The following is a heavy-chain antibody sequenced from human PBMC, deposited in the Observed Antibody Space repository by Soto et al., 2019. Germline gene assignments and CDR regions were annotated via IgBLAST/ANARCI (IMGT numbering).Heavy chain of an antibody. CDR2: ISGGGGST. J-gene: IGHJ6*02. CDR3: AKSTMYTVFIYGIDI. D-gene: IGHD4-4*01. Sequence: KGLECVSVISGGGGSTYYADSVKRRFTISRDNSKNTLYLQMNSLRDEDTAVYYCAKSTMYTVFIYGIDIWAQ. V-gene: IGHV3-23*01.